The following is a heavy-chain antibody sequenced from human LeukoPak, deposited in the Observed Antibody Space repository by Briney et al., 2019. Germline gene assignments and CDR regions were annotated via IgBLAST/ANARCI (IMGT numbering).Heavy chain of an antibody. J-gene: IGHJ3*02. Sequence: GGSLRLSCAASGFTFSSYAMSWVRQAPGKGLEWVSGISSTGITLYYADSVKGRFTISRDNSKSTLYLQMNSLRAEDTAVYYCAKVMRYYDSRGHLRKAGDAFDIWGQGTRVTVSS. CDR3: AKVMRYYDSRGHLRKAGDAFDI. D-gene: IGHD3-22*01. V-gene: IGHV3-23*01. CDR2: ISSTGITL. CDR1: GFTFSSYA.